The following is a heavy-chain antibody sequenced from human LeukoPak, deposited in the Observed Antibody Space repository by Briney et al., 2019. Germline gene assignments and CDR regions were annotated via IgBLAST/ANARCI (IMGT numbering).Heavy chain of an antibody. D-gene: IGHD3-22*01. J-gene: IGHJ3*02. CDR1: GFTVSSNY. Sequence: GGSLRLSCAASGFTVSSNYMSWVRQAPGKGLEWASVIYSGGSTYYADSVKGRFTISRDNSKNTLYLQMNSLRAEDTAVYYCAILYDSSGYYAFDIWGQGTMVTVSS. CDR2: IYSGGST. CDR3: AILYDSSGYYAFDI. V-gene: IGHV3-53*01.